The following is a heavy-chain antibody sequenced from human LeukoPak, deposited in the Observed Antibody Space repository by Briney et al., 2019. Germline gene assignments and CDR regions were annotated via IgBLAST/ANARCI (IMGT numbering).Heavy chain of an antibody. Sequence: PSQTLSLTCTVSGGSISSGSYYWSWIRQPAGKGLEWIGRIYNSGSTNYNPSLKSRVTISVDTSKNQFSLKLTSVTAADTAVYYCATMGSSIVASDGTFDIWGQGTMVTVSS. J-gene: IGHJ3*02. CDR1: GGSISSGSYY. CDR3: ATMGSSIVASDGTFDI. D-gene: IGHD6-6*01. V-gene: IGHV4-61*02. CDR2: IYNSGST.